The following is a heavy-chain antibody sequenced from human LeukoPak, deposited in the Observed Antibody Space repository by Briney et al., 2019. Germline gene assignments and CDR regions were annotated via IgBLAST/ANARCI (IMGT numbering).Heavy chain of an antibody. V-gene: IGHV1-2*02. Sequence: ASVKVSCKASGYTLIDRYLHWVRQAPGQGLEWMGWINPASGFTNYAQRFQGRVTMTRDTSINTAYMEVSSLRSDDTAVYYCAREAGSTPSPSFFYHWGQGTLVTVSS. CDR2: INPASGFT. D-gene: IGHD1-14*01. CDR3: AREAGSTPSPSFFYH. CDR1: GYTLIDRY. J-gene: IGHJ4*02.